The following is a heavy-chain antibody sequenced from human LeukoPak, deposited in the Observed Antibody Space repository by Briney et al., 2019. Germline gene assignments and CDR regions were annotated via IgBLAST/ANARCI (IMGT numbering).Heavy chain of an antibody. CDR2: IRYDGSNK. D-gene: IGHD7-27*01. J-gene: IGHJ4*02. CDR3: AKDPRTGDPRFGY. V-gene: IGHV3-30*02. Sequence: PGGSLRLSCAASGFTFSSYGMHWVRQAPGKGLEWVAFIRYDGSNKYYADSVKGRFTISRDNSKNTLYLQMNSLRAEDTAVYYCAKDPRTGDPRFGYWGQGTLVTVSS. CDR1: GFTFSSYG.